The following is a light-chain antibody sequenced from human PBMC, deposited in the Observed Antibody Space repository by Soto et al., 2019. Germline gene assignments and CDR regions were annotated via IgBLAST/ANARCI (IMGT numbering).Light chain of an antibody. CDR1: SSDVGLCDF. CDR3: SSYAGFNQVT. J-gene: IGLJ2*01. V-gene: IGLV2-8*01. CDR2: DVT. Sequence: QSALTQPPSASGSPGQSVTISCTGSSSDVGLCDFVSWYQQHPGKAPKLMIYDVTKRPSGVPDRFSGSKSGITASLTVSGLQAEDEADYYCSSYAGFNQVTFGGGTKLTVL.